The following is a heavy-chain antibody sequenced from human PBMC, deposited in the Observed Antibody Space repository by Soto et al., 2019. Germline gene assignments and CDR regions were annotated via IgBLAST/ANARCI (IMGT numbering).Heavy chain of an antibody. CDR1: GFTFSSYA. CDR3: AKEARTPATGDYYYYGMDV. D-gene: IGHD3-10*01. CDR2: ISGSGGST. J-gene: IGHJ6*02. V-gene: IGHV3-23*01. Sequence: EVQLLESGGGLVQPGGSLRLSCAASGFTFSSYAMSWVRQAPGKGLEWVSAISGSGGSTYYADSVKGRLTISRDNSKNTLYLQMNSLRAEDTAVYYCAKEARTPATGDYYYYGMDVWGQGTTVTVSS.